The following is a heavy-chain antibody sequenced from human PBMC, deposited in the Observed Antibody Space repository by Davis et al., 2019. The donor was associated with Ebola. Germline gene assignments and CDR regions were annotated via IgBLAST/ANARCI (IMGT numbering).Heavy chain of an antibody. D-gene: IGHD6-19*01. V-gene: IGHV3-53*05. Sequence: GESLKISCTASGFTVSSNHMSWVRQAPGKRLEWVSVIYDQSTAYADAVRGRFIISRDKSNNTLYLEMSSLRVDDTAVYYCATTQWLREFDNWGQGTLVTVSS. CDR1: GFTVSSNH. J-gene: IGHJ4*02. CDR2: IYDQST. CDR3: ATTQWLREFDN.